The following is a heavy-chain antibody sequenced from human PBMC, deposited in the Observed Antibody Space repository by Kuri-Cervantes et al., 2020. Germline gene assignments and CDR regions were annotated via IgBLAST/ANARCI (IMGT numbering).Heavy chain of an antibody. J-gene: IGHJ5*02. Sequence: ASVKVSCKASGYTFTNYLMHWVRQAPGQRLEWMGWINAGNGNTKYSQKFQGRVTITRDTSASTAYMELSSLRSEDAAAYYCARDYDSSGYYRPWGQGTLVTVSS. D-gene: IGHD3-22*01. V-gene: IGHV1-3*01. CDR3: ARDYDSSGYYRP. CDR1: GYTFTNYL. CDR2: INAGNGNT.